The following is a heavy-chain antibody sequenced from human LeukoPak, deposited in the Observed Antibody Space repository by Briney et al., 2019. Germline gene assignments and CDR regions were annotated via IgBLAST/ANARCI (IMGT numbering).Heavy chain of an antibody. J-gene: IGHJ4*02. CDR2: INPNSGGT. CDR3: ARLLAAAGTFDY. CDR1: GYTFTGYY. V-gene: IGHV1-2*02. Sequence: ASVKVSCKASGYTFTGYYMHWVRQAPGQGLEWMGWINPNSGGTNYAQKFQGRVTMTRDTSISTAYMELCRLRSDDTAVYYCARLLAAAGTFDYWGQGTLVTVSS. D-gene: IGHD6-13*01.